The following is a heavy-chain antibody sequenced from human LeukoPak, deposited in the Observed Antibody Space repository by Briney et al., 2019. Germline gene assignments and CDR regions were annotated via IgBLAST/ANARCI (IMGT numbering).Heavy chain of an antibody. CDR3: AGGVRGGYYFDY. Sequence: PSETLSLTCTVSGGSISSHYWSWIRQPPGKGLEWIGYIYYSGSTNYNPSLKSRVTISVDTSKNQFSLKLSSVTAADTAVYYCAGGVRGGYYFDYWSQGTLVTVSS. J-gene: IGHJ4*02. V-gene: IGHV4-59*11. CDR1: GGSISSHY. CDR2: IYYSGST. D-gene: IGHD3-10*01.